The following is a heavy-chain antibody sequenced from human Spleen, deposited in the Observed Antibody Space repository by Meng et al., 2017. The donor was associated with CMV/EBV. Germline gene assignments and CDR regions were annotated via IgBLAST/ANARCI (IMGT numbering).Heavy chain of an antibody. CDR1: GFTFSRYW. CDR2: VNQDGSDK. J-gene: IGHJ4*02. Sequence: GESLKISCAASGFTFSRYWMTWVRQAPGKGLEWVANVNQDGSDKYYVDSVKGRFTISRDNGKNSLYLQMNSLRAEDTAVYYCARDNQIESIPEWCDYTATSHYFDYWGQGTLVTVSS. V-gene: IGHV3-7*01. CDR3: ARDNQIESIPEWCDYTATSHYFDY. D-gene: IGHD5-18*01.